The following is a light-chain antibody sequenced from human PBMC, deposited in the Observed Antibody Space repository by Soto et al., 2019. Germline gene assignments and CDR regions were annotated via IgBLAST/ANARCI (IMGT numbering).Light chain of an antibody. CDR3: QQYGSSPRT. V-gene: IGKV3-20*01. J-gene: IGKJ1*01. Sequence: IVLTQSPGTLPLSPGDRATLSCRASQSVSSNYLAWYQQKPGQAPRLPIYDASSRASGIPDRFSGSGSGTDFALTISRLEPEDFAVYYCQQYGSSPRTFGQGTKVDI. CDR1: QSVSSNY. CDR2: DAS.